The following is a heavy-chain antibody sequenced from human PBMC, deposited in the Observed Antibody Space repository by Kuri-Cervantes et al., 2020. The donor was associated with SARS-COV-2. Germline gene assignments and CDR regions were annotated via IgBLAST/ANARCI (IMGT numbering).Heavy chain of an antibody. CDR1: GGSISSHY. CDR3: ATRTHYYDSSGYPLYWYFDL. V-gene: IGHV4-59*11. D-gene: IGHD3-22*01. J-gene: IGHJ2*01. CDR2: IYYSGST. Sequence: SETLSLTCTVSGGSISSHYWSWIRQPPGKGLEWIGYIYYSGSTNYNPSLKSRVTISVDTSKNQFSLKLSSVTAADTAVYYCATRTHYYDSSGYPLYWYFDLWGRGTLVTVSS.